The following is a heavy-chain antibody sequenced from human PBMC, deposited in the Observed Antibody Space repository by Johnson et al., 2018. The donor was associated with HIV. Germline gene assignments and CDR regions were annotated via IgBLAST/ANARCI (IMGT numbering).Heavy chain of an antibody. CDR1: GFTFSSYD. CDR2: IGSAGDT. CDR3: ATGNYYGSGSYAGYSAAFDI. D-gene: IGHD3-10*01. Sequence: VQLVESGGGVVQPGRSLRLSCAASGFTFSSYDMHWVRQATGKGLEWVSAIGSAGDTYYPGSVTGRFTISRENAKNSLYLQMNSLGAGDTAVYYCATGNYYGSGSYAGYSAAFDIWGQGTMVTVSS. V-gene: IGHV3-13*01. J-gene: IGHJ3*02.